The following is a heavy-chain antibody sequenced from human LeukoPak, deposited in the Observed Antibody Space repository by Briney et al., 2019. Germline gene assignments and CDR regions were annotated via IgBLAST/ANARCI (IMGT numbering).Heavy chain of an antibody. V-gene: IGHV3-23*01. CDR3: AKGPVGASHFDY. CDR1: GFTFSSYA. D-gene: IGHD1-26*01. CDR2: ISGSGGST. Sequence: GGSLRLTCAASGFTFSSYAMSWVRQAPGKGLEWVSAISGSGGSTYYADSVKGRFTISRDNSKNTLYLQMNSLRAEDTAVYYCAKGPVGASHFDYWGQGTLVTVSS. J-gene: IGHJ4*02.